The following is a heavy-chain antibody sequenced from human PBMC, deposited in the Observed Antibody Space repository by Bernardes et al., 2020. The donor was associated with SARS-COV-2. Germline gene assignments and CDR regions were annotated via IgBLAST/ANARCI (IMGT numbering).Heavy chain of an antibody. CDR1: GYNFVSHA. CDR2: ISGYDGKI. CDR3: ARVGHCNTTAGCPFYYYRGMDV. J-gene: IGHJ6*02. D-gene: IGHD2-15*01. Sequence: ASVKVSCQASGYNFVSHAITWVRQAPGQGLEWMGWISGYDGKINYAQVVQGRITLTTDRVTNTSFMELRSLRSDDTAVYFCARVGHCNTTAGCPFYYYRGMDVWGQGTTVIFSS. V-gene: IGHV1-18*04.